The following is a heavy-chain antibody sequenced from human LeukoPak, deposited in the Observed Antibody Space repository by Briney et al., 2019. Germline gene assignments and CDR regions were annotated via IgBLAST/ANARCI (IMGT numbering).Heavy chain of an antibody. CDR3: ARAGARTTVVTPYDY. V-gene: IGHV3-64*01. Sequence: GGSLSLSCAASGFTFSSYAMHWVRQAPGKGLEYVSAISSNGGSTYYANSVKGRFTISRDNSKNTLYLQMGSLRAEDMAVYYCARAGARTTVVTPYDYWGQGTLVTVSS. CDR1: GFTFSSYA. D-gene: IGHD4-23*01. J-gene: IGHJ4*02. CDR2: ISSNGGST.